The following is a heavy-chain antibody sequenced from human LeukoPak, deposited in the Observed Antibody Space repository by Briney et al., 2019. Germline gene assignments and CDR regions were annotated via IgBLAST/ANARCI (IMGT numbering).Heavy chain of an antibody. CDR1: GFTFSSSP. CDR2: ISTDGSYK. Sequence: GKSLRLSCAVSGFTFSSSPFHWVRQAPGKGLEWVAAISTDGSYKYDGDSVKGRFTISRDNPMITLYLQMNGLRPDDTCVYYCARSLIPGRWYFDLWGRGTLVTVSS. D-gene: IGHD3-16*01. J-gene: IGHJ2*01. V-gene: IGHV3-30*04. CDR3: ARSLIPGRWYFDL.